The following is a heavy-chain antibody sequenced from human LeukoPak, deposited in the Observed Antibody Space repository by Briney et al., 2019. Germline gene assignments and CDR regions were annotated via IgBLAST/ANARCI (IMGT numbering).Heavy chain of an antibody. J-gene: IGHJ4*02. CDR1: GGSISSYY. D-gene: IGHD3-3*01. Sequence: SETLSLTCTVSGGSISSYYWSLIRLPPGKGLEWIGYIYYSGSTNYNPSLKSRVTISVDTSKNQFSLKLSSVTAADTAVYYCARSRDFWSGYKDYFDYWGQGTLVTVSS. V-gene: IGHV4-59*08. CDR2: IYYSGST. CDR3: ARSRDFWSGYKDYFDY.